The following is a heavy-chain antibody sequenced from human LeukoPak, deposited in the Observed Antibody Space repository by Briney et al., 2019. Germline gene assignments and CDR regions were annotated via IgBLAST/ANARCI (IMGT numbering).Heavy chain of an antibody. CDR1: GYIFTNYY. V-gene: IGHV1-46*01. J-gene: IGHJ4*02. CDR3: ARGGTILYDY. D-gene: IGHD1-1*01. CDR2: IDPRDGSA. Sequence: ASVTVSCTASGYIFTNYYIHWVPQAPGQGLEWVGIIDPRDGSANSAQQIQGRITVTRDTSTGTVYMDLSSLRSEDTAIYYCARGGTILYDYWGQGTQVTVSS.